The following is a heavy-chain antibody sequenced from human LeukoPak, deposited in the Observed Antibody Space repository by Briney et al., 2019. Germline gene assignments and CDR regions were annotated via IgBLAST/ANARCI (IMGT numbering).Heavy chain of an antibody. CDR2: IWYDGSNK. D-gene: IGHD6-19*01. Sequence: AGGSLRLSCAASGFTFSSYGMHWVRQAPGKGLEWVAVIWYDGSNKYYADSVKGRFTISRDNSKNTLYLQMNSLRVEDTAVYYCAREGGFGWSEGYYFDYWGQGTLVTVSS. CDR3: AREGGFGWSEGYYFDY. CDR1: GFTFSSYG. V-gene: IGHV3-33*01. J-gene: IGHJ4*02.